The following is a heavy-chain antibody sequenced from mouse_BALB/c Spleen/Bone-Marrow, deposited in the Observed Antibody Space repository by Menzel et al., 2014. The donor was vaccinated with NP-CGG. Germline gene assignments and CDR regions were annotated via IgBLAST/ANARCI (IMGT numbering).Heavy chain of an antibody. Sequence: EVQVVESGGGLVMPGGSLKLSCAASGFTFSSYAMSWVRQTPEKRLEWVATISSGGSYTYYPDSVKGRFTISRDNAKNTLYLQMSSLRSEDTAMYYCARHITTVVADYWGQGTTLTVSS. CDR2: ISSGGSYT. CDR1: GFTFSSYA. J-gene: IGHJ2*01. V-gene: IGHV5-9-3*01. CDR3: ARHITTVVADY. D-gene: IGHD1-1*01.